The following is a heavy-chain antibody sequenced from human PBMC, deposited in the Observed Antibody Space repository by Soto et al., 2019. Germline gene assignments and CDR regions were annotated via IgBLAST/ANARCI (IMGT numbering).Heavy chain of an antibody. Sequence: EVQLVESGGGLVKPGGSLRLSCAASGFTFSSYSMNWFRKAPGKGLEWVSSISSSSSYIYYADSVKGRFTISRDNAKNSLYLQMNSLRAEDTAVYYCARGLHCSGGSCVFDYWGQGTLVTVSS. CDR2: ISSSSSYI. CDR3: ARGLHCSGGSCVFDY. CDR1: GFTFSSYS. J-gene: IGHJ4*02. D-gene: IGHD2-15*01. V-gene: IGHV3-21*01.